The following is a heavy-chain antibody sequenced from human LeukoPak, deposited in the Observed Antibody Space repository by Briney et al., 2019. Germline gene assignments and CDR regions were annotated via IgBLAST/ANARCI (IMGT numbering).Heavy chain of an antibody. D-gene: IGHD4-17*01. CDR3: AREREADPYGDYYSYYMDV. V-gene: IGHV3-66*01. CDR2: IYSGGSAILSGGNT. CDR1: GLTVSRNY. J-gene: IGHJ6*03. Sequence: GGSLRLSCAASGLTVSRNYMAWVRQAPGKGLEWVSIIYSGGSAILSGGNTSYADSVRGRFTISRDNSKNTLYLQMNSLRAEDTAVYYCAREREADPYGDYYSYYMDVWGKGTTVTVSS.